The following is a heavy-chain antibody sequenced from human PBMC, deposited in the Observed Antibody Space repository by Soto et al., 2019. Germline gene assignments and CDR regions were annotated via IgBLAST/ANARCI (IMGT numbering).Heavy chain of an antibody. J-gene: IGHJ6*03. CDR1: GDSITNYY. V-gene: IGHV4-59*08. CDR2: IYYSGST. Sequence: SETLSLTCTVSGDSITNYYWTWIRQPPGKGLEWIGYIYYSGSTNYNPSPKSRVTISVDTSKNQFSLKLSSVTAADTAVYYCARQGAGLRFLEWPFYYMDVWGKGTTVTVSS. D-gene: IGHD3-3*01. CDR3: ARQGAGLRFLEWPFYYMDV.